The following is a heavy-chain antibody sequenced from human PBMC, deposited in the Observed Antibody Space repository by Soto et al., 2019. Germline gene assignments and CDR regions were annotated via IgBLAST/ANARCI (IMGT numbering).Heavy chain of an antibody. Sequence: QVQLVQSGAEVKKPGSSVKVSCKASGGTFSSYTISWVRQAPGQGLEWMGRIIPILGIANYAQKFQGRVTITADKSTSTAYMELSSLRSEDTAVYYCARAAYGGGDCYSAPFDYWGQGTLVTVSS. CDR2: IIPILGIA. CDR3: ARAAYGGGDCYSAPFDY. CDR1: GGTFSSYT. V-gene: IGHV1-69*02. J-gene: IGHJ4*02. D-gene: IGHD2-21*02.